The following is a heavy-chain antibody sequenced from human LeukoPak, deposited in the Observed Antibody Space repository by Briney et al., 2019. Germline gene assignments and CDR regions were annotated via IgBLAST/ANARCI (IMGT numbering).Heavy chain of an antibody. CDR2: ISYDGSNK. J-gene: IGHJ4*02. CDR3: PKDSQTIKYYCVY. D-gene: IGHD4/OR15-4a*01. V-gene: IGHV3-30*18. CDR1: GFNFNSYG. Sequence: PGRSLRDSCAASGFNFNSYGMHWVRQAPGKGLEWVAVISYDGSNKYYADSVKGRFTISRDNSKNTLYLQMNSLRAEDTAVYYCPKDSQTIKYYCVYWGQGTLVTVSS.